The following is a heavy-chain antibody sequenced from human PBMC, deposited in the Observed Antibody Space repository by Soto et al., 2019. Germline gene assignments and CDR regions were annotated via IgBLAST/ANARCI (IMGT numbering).Heavy chain of an antibody. Sequence: EVQLVESGGGLVKPGGSLRLSCAASGFTFSSYSMNWVRQAPRKGLEWVSSISGGSSYIYYADSVKGRFTISRDNAKNSLYLQINSLRADDTAVYYCARGKGMDVWGQGTTVTVSS. CDR3: ARGKGMDV. J-gene: IGHJ6*02. CDR1: GFTFSSYS. CDR2: ISGGSSYI. V-gene: IGHV3-21*01.